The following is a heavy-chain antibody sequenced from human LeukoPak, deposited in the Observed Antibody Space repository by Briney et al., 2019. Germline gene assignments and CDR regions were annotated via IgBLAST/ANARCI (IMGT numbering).Heavy chain of an antibody. CDR3: ASGIVVVPAAIGLSDY. J-gene: IGHJ4*02. V-gene: IGHV3-7*01. CDR2: IKPDGSEK. CDR1: GFTFSSYW. Sequence: GGSLRLSCAASGFTFSSYWMNWVRQAPGKGLEWVANIKPDGSEKYYVDSVKGRFTISRDNAKNSLYLQMNSLRAEDTAVYYCASGIVVVPAAIGLSDYWGQGTLVTVSS. D-gene: IGHD2-2*02.